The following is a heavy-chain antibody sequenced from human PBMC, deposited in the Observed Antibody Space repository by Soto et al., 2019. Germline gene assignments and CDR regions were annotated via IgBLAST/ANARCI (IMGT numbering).Heavy chain of an antibody. J-gene: IGHJ4*02. CDR2: VLNTGDT. Sequence: PSETLSLTCIVSGGSISTYYWSWIRQPPGKGLEWIGYVLNTGDTNYNPSLKSRVTISLDMYKKQFSLNLTSLTAADTAIYYCARNAYFDSWRKGTLVTVSS. V-gene: IGHV4-59*01. CDR1: GGSISTYY. CDR3: ARNAYFDS.